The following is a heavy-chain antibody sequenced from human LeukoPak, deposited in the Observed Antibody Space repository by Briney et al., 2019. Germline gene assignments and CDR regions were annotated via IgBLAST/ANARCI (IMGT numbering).Heavy chain of an antibody. D-gene: IGHD6-19*01. V-gene: IGHV4-59*08. CDR1: GGSFSGYY. CDR2: IYYSGST. J-gene: IGHJ3*02. Sequence: SETLSLTCAVYGGSFSGYYWSWIRQPPGKGLEWMGYIYYSGSTNYNPSLKSRVTISVDTSKNQFSLKLSSVTAADTAVYYCARQPSGWVRAPNAFDIWGQGTMVTVSS. CDR3: ARQPSGWVRAPNAFDI.